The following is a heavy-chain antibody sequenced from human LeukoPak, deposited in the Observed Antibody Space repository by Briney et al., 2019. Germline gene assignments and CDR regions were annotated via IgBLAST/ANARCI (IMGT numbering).Heavy chain of an antibody. J-gene: IGHJ4*02. CDR2: ISGSGGST. CDR1: GFTFSSYA. V-gene: IGHV3-23*01. CDR3: AKVGARVYCGGDCYSDY. Sequence: GGSLRLSCAASGFTFSSYAMSWGRQAPGRGVEWVSAISGSGGSTYYADSVKGRFTISRDNSKNTLYLQMNSLRAEDTAVYYCAKVGARVYCGGDCYSDYWGQGTLVTVSS. D-gene: IGHD2-21*02.